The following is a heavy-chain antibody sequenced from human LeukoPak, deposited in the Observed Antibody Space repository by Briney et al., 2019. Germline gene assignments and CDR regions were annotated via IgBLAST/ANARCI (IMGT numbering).Heavy chain of an antibody. CDR2: IIPIFGTA. D-gene: IGHD3-22*01. J-gene: IGHJ4*02. CDR1: GGTFSSYA. Sequence: GSSVKVSCKASGGTFSSYAISWVRQAPGQGLEWMGGIIPIFGTANYAQKFQGRVTITADESTSTAYMELSSLRSEDTAVYYCARVTGENYYDSSGYPDYWGQGTLVTVSS. V-gene: IGHV1-69*01. CDR3: ARVTGENYYDSSGYPDY.